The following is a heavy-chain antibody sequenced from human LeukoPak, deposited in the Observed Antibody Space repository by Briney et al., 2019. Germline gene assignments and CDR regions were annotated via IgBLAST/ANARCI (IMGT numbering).Heavy chain of an antibody. CDR3: ASSIAAAGGYFDY. CDR2: INPNSGGT. J-gene: IGHJ4*02. CDR1: GYTFTAYY. D-gene: IGHD6-13*01. V-gene: IGHV1-2*02. Sequence: ASVKVSCKASGYTFTAYYIHWLRQAPGQGLEWMGWINPNSGGTNYAQKFQGRVTMTRDTSISTAYMELSRLRSDDTAVYYCASSIAAAGGYFDYWGQGTLVTVSS.